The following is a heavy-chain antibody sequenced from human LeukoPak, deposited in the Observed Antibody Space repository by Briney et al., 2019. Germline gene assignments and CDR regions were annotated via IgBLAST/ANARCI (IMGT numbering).Heavy chain of an antibody. V-gene: IGHV3-23*01. CDR2: ISGSGGST. CDR1: GFTFSSYA. D-gene: IGHD3-3*01. CDR3: AKDYGGDFWSGYYRYPDH. J-gene: IGHJ5*02. Sequence: GGSLRLSCAASGFTFSSYAMSWVRQAPGKGLEWVSAISGSGGSTYYADSVKGRFTISRDNSKNTLYLQMNSLRAEDTAVYYCAKDYGGDFWSGYYRYPDHWGQGTLVTVSS.